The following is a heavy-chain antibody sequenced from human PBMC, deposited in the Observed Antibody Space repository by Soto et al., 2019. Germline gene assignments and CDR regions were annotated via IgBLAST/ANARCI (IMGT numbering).Heavy chain of an antibody. D-gene: IGHD2-2*01. CDR3: AKRVAYTSSAAYFDY. V-gene: IGHV3-11*01. CDR2: ISSSGSTV. Sequence: GGSLRLSCAASGFTFSDYYMSWIRQAPGKGLEWVSYISSSGSTVYYADSVKGRFTISRDNAKNSLYLQMNSLRAEDTAVYYCAKRVAYTSSAAYFDYWAQGTLVTVSS. CDR1: GFTFSDYY. J-gene: IGHJ4*02.